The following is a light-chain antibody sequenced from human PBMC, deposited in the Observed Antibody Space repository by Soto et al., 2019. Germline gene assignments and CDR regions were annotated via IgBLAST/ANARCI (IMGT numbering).Light chain of an antibody. V-gene: IGKV1-27*01. CDR1: QDISNY. CDR2: AAS. Sequence: DIQMTQSPSSLSASVGDSVTITCRASQDISNYLAWFQQRPGKPPKLLIYAASNLESGVPSRVSGGRSGTDFTLRISSLQPEDVATFYCQKYDSLPFTFGPGTKVDIK. J-gene: IGKJ3*01. CDR3: QKYDSLPFT.